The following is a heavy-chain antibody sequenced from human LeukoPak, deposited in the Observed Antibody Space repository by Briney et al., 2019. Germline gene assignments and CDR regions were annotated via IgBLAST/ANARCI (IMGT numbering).Heavy chain of an antibody. V-gene: IGHV3-49*04. Sequence: GSLRLSCTASGITFGDYAMSWVRQAPGKGLEWVGFIRSKAYGETTEYAASVAGRFTISRDDSKSIAYLQMNSLKTEDTAVYYCTRGGRFSDYWGQGTLVTVSS. D-gene: IGHD3-3*01. CDR3: TRGGRFSDY. J-gene: IGHJ4*02. CDR1: GITFGDYA. CDR2: IRSKAYGETT.